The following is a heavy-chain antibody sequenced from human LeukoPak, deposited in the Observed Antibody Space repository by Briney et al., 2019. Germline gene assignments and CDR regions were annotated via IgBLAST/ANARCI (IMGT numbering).Heavy chain of an antibody. CDR2: ISAYNGNT. D-gene: IGHD3-10*01. J-gene: IGHJ5*02. V-gene: IGHV1-18*01. CDR3: ALTYYYGSANNWFDP. CDR1: GYTFTSYG. Sequence: ASVKVSCKASGYTFTSYGISWVRQAPGQGLEWMGWISAYNGNTNYAQKLQGRVTMTTDTSTSTAYMELRSLRSDDTAVYYCALTYYYGSANNWFDPWGQGTLVTVSS.